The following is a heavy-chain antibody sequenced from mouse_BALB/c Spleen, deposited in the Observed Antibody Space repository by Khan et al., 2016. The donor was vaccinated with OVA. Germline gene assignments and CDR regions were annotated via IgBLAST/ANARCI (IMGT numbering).Heavy chain of an antibody. V-gene: IGHV1-18*01. CDR1: NYSFTDYT. Sequence: VQLQQSGPELVKPGDSLKISCKASNYSFTDYTMNWVKQSHGKNLEWIGLISPYNGGSNYNQKFKGKATITVDKSSSTAYMEILCMTSEDSAVYYCTRSGYGGFAYWGQGTLVTVSA. CDR3: TRSGYGGFAY. CDR2: ISPYNGGS. J-gene: IGHJ3*01. D-gene: IGHD1-2*01.